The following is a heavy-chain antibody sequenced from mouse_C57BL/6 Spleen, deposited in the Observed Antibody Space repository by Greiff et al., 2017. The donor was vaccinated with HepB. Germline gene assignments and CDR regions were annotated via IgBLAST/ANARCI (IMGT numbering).Heavy chain of an antibody. CDR2: IYPSASET. CDR1: GYTFTSYW. CDR3: ASGGSYWYFDV. J-gene: IGHJ1*03. Sequence: QVQLPQPGAELVRPGSSVKLSCKASGYTFTSYWMDWVKQRPGQGLEWIGNIYPSASETHYNQKFKDKATLTVDKSSSTAYMQLSSLTSEDSAVYYCASGGSYWYFDVWGTGTTVTVSS. V-gene: IGHV1-61*01. D-gene: IGHD1-1*02.